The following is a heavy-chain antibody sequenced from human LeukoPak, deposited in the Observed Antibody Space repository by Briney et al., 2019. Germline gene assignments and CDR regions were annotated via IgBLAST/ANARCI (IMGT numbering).Heavy chain of an antibody. CDR1: GFTFSNAW. D-gene: IGHD5-12*01. Sequence: GGSLRLSYAASGFTFSNAWMSWVRQAPGKGREWVGRIKSKTDGGTTDYAAPVKGRFTISRDDSKNTLYLQMNSLKTEDTAVYYCTTDSREIPVATIRRLFDYWGQGTLVTVSS. CDR3: TTDSREIPVATIRRLFDY. J-gene: IGHJ4*02. CDR2: IKSKTDGGTT. V-gene: IGHV3-15*01.